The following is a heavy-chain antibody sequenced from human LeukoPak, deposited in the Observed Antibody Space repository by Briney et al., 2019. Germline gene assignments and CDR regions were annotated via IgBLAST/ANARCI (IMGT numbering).Heavy chain of an antibody. CDR2: ISGSGGST. J-gene: IGHJ4*02. Sequence: GGSLRLSCAASGFTFSSYAMSWVRQAPGKGLEWVSAISGSGGSTYYADSVKGRFTISGDNSKNTLYLQMNSLRAEDTAVYYCANRQGYYGSGSGEDYFDYWGQGTLVTVSS. D-gene: IGHD3-10*01. CDR1: GFTFSSYA. CDR3: ANRQGYYGSGSGEDYFDY. V-gene: IGHV3-23*01.